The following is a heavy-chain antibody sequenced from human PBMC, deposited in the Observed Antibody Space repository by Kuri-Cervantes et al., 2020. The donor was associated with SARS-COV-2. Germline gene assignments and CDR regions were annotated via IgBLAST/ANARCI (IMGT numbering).Heavy chain of an antibody. V-gene: IGHV4-38-2*02. J-gene: IGHJ4*02. CDR1: GYSISSGYY. CDR3: ARAEGAMLPGSLRFLEWLDPYYFDY. Sequence: SETLSLTCTVSGYSISSGYYWGWIRQPPGKGLEWIGSIYHSGSTYYNPFLKSRVTISVDTSKNQFSLKLSSVTAADTAVYYCARAEGAMLPGSLRFLEWLDPYYFDYWGQGTLVTVSS. D-gene: IGHD3-3*01. CDR2: IYHSGST.